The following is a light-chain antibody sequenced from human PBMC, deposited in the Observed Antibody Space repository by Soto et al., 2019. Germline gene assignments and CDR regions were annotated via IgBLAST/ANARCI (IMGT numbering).Light chain of an antibody. CDR1: QSIGTW. CDR2: AAS. J-gene: IGKJ5*01. V-gene: IGKV1-6*01. Sequence: IQMTQSPSTLSASVGDRVPITCRASQSIGTWLAWYQHRPGKAPSLLIYAASSLQSGVPSRFSGSGSGTDFTLTISSLQPEDFATYYCLQDYNYPLTFGQGTRLEIK. CDR3: LQDYNYPLT.